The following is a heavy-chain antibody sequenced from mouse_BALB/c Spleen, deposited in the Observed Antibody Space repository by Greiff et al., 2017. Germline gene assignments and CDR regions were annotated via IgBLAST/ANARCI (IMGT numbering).Heavy chain of an antibody. CDR1: GFTFSSFG. V-gene: IGHV5-17*02. D-gene: IGHD2-1*01. J-gene: IGHJ4*01. CDR3: ARRYGNYDAMDY. Sequence: EVQLVESGGGLVQPGGSRKLSCAASGFTFSSFGMHWVRQAPEKGLEWFAYISSGSSTIYYADTVKGRFTISRDNPKNTLFLQMTSLRSEDTAMYYCARRYGNYDAMDYWGQGTSVTVSS. CDR2: ISSGSSTI.